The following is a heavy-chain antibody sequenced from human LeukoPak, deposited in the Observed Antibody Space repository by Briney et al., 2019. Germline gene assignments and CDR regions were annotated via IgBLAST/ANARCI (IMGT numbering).Heavy chain of an antibody. CDR1: GGTFSSYA. J-gene: IGHJ6*02. D-gene: IGHD4-11*01. Sequence: SVKVSCKASGGTFSSYAISWVRQAPGQGLEWMGGIIPIFGTANYAQKFQGRVTITADESTSTAYMELSSLRSEDTAVYYCASADRRLSYYSNPPFGMDVWGQGTTVTVTS. CDR2: IIPIFGTA. V-gene: IGHV1-69*01. CDR3: ASADRRLSYYSNPPFGMDV.